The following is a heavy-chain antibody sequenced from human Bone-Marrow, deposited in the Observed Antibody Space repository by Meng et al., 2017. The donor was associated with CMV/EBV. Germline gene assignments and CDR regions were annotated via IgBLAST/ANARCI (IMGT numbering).Heavy chain of an antibody. V-gene: IGHV3-21*01. J-gene: IGHJ3*02. Sequence: GASLKISCAASGFTFSSYSMNWVRQAPGKGLEWVSSISSSSSYIYYADSVKGRFTISRDNAKNSLYLQMNSLRAEDTAVYYCASPYQLQPERGGYGTGLDAFDIWGQGIIVTVSS. CDR2: ISSSSSYI. CDR1: GFTFSSYS. D-gene: IGHD2-2*01. CDR3: ASPYQLQPERGGYGTGLDAFDI.